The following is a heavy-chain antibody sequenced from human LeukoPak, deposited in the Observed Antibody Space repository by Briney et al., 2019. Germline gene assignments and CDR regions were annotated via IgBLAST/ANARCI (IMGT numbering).Heavy chain of an antibody. CDR2: IYPADSDT. V-gene: IGHV5-51*01. J-gene: IGHJ4*02. CDR1: GYRFISYW. D-gene: IGHD6-19*01. Sequence: GESLKISCKGSGYRFISYWIGWVRQMPGKGLEWMGIIYPADSDTRYSPSFQGQVTFSADKSISNAYLQWSSLKASDTAVYYCARRSGSGWTFDNWGQGTLVTVSS. CDR3: ARRSGSGWTFDN.